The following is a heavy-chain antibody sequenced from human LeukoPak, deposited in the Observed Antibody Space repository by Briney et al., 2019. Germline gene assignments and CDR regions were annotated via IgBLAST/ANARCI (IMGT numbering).Heavy chain of an antibody. V-gene: IGHV4-34*01. CDR2: INHSGST. J-gene: IGHJ4*02. CDR3: ASGYSSGWYSYYFDY. D-gene: IGHD6-19*01. Sequence: PSETLSLTCAVYGGSFSGYYWSWIRQPPGKGLEWIGEINHSGSTNYNPSLKSRVTISVDTSKNQFSLKLSSVTAADTAVYYCASGYSSGWYSYYFDYWGQGTLVTVSS. CDR1: GGSFSGYY.